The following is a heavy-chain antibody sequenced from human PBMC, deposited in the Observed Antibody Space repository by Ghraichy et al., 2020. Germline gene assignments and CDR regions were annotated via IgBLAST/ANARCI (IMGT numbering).Heavy chain of an antibody. CDR1: GFSFSDAW. J-gene: IGHJ4*02. Sequence: LLLTCAASGFSFSDAWMNWVRQAPGKGLEWVGRIKSKRDGETIDYATPVKGRFTISRDDSENTLYLQMNSLKTEDTAVYYCTTADGSSSLSRYWGQGTLVTVSS. CDR3: TTADGSSSLSRY. V-gene: IGHV3-15*01. CDR2: IKSKRDGETI. D-gene: IGHD6-6*01.